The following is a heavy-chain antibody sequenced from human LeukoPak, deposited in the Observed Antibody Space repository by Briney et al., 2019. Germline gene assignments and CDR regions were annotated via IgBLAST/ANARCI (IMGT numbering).Heavy chain of an antibody. D-gene: IGHD1-26*01. CDR1: GGSISSNY. J-gene: IGHJ4*02. Sequence: SETLSLTCTVSGGSISSNYWSWIRQPAGKGLEWIGRIYTSGSTNYSPPLKSRVTLSVDASRNQFSLRLSSVTAADTAVYYCARGSHYLDYWGQGTLVTVSS. CDR3: ARGSHYLDY. V-gene: IGHV4-4*07. CDR2: IYTSGST.